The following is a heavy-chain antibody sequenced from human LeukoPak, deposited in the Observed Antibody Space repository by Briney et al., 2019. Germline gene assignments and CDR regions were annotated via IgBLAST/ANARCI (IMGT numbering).Heavy chain of an antibody. CDR1: GFTFSSYD. J-gene: IGHJ4*02. Sequence: GGSLRLSCAACGFTFSSYDMHWVRQATGKGLEWVSAIGTAGDTYYPGSVKGQFTISRENAKNSLYLQMNSLRAGDTAVYYCAHLGYGSGSYYGGWFDYWGQGTLVTVSS. V-gene: IGHV3-13*03. CDR3: AHLGYGSGSYYGGWFDY. D-gene: IGHD3-10*01. CDR2: IGTAGDT.